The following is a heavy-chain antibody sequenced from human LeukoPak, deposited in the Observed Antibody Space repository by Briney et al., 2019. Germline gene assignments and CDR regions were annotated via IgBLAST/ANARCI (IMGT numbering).Heavy chain of an antibody. Sequence: ASFKVSCKASGYTFTSYDINWVRQATGQGLEWMGWMNPNSGNTGYAQKFQGRVTITRNTSISTAYMELSSLRSEDTAVYYCARGRGFDYGGQDSDYWGQGTLVTVSS. CDR2: MNPNSGNT. CDR1: GYTFTSYD. CDR3: ARGRGFDYGGQDSDY. D-gene: IGHD4-23*01. J-gene: IGHJ4*02. V-gene: IGHV1-8*03.